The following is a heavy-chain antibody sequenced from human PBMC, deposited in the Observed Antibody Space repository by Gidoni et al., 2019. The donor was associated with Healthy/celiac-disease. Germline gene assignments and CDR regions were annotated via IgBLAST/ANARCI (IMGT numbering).Heavy chain of an antibody. Sequence: QVQLQQWGAGLLTPSETLSLTCAVCGGSFSGYYWSWFRQPPGKGLEWIGEINHSGSTNYNPSLKSRVTISVDTSKNQFSLKLSSVTAADTAVYYCARQGVSYLRAYLIWGQGTLVTVSS. CDR1: GGSFSGYY. D-gene: IGHD1-26*01. CDR3: ARQGVSYLRAYLI. CDR2: INHSGST. J-gene: IGHJ4*02. V-gene: IGHV4-34*01.